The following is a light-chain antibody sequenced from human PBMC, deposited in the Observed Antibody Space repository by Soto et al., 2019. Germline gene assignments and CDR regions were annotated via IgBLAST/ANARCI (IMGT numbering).Light chain of an antibody. CDR3: QQYSAKWA. V-gene: IGKV1-5*01. J-gene: IGKJ1*01. CDR1: QTIYTW. CDR2: DAS. Sequence: DIQMTQSPSTLSTSVVDRVTITCRASQTIYTWLAWYQQKPGRAPKLLIYDASTLESWVPSRFSGSGSGTEFTLTISSLQPDDFATYYCQQYSAKWAFGQGTKVDIK.